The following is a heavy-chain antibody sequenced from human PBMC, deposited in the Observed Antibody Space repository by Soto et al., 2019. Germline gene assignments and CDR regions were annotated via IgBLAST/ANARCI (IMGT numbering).Heavy chain of an antibody. CDR1: GGSFSGYH. CDR3: ATFVGATTVTRGSPRDY. CDR2: INPSGSI. J-gene: IGHJ4*02. Sequence: VQLQQWGAGLLKPSETLSLTCAVYGGSFSGYHWSWFRQPPGKGLEWIEEINPSGSINYNPSLKSRVTISVDTSKNQFSLNLSSVTAADTAVYYCATFVGATTVTRGSPRDYWGQGTLVTVSS. D-gene: IGHD4-4*01. V-gene: IGHV4-34*01.